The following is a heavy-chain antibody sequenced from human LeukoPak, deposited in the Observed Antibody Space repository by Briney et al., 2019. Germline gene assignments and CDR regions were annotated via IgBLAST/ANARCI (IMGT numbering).Heavy chain of an antibody. CDR3: AKGEITNYYYYGMDV. J-gene: IGHJ6*04. Sequence: GRSLRPSCAASGFTFSSYGMHWVRQAPGKGLEWVAVISYDGSNKYYADSVKGRFTISRDNSKNTLYLQMNSLRAEDTAVYYCAKGEITNYYYYGMDVWGKGTTVTVSS. D-gene: IGHD2-8*01. CDR1: GFTFSSYG. V-gene: IGHV3-30*18. CDR2: ISYDGSNK.